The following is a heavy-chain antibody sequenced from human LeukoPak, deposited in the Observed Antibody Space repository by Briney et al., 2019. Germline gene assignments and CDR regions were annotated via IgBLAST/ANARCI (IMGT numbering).Heavy chain of an antibody. D-gene: IGHD5-12*01. CDR2: ISVGSNYI. CDR1: GYTFSSYS. Sequence: PGGSLPLPYAACGYTFSSYSMNCVRQAPGKGLEWVSSISVGSNYIYYADSVRGRFSISRDDARNSLYLQMDSLRGDDTAVYYCARLRRNSPRTSDYANYHSGAQGTRVTVSS. J-gene: IGHJ4*02. V-gene: IGHV3-21*01. CDR3: ARLRRNSPRTSDYANYHS.